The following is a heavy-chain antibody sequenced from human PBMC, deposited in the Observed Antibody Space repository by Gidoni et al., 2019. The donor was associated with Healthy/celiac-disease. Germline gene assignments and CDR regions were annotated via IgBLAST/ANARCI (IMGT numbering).Heavy chain of an antibody. CDR2: IYYSGST. CDR1: GGSISSSSYY. V-gene: IGHV4-39*01. CDR3: ARQGILTGQMIDY. Sequence: QLQLQESGPGLVKPSETLSLTCTVSGGSISSSSYYWGWIRQPPGKGLEWIGSIYYSGSTYYNPSLKSRVTISVDTSKNQFSLKLSSVTAADTAVYYCARQGILTGQMIDYWGQGTLVTVSS. J-gene: IGHJ4*02. D-gene: IGHD3-9*01.